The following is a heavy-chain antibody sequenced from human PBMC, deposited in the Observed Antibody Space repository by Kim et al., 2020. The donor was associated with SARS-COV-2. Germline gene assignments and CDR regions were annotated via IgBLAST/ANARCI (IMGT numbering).Heavy chain of an antibody. CDR1: GFTFSSYA. CDR2: ISGSGGST. J-gene: IGHJ4*02. D-gene: IGHD5-18*01. CDR3: AKDHAGTAMVREGDYFDY. V-gene: IGHV3-23*01. Sequence: GGSLRLSCAASGFTFSSYAMSWVRQAPGKGLEWVSAISGSGGSTYYADPVKGRFTISRDNSKNTLYLQMNSLRAEDTAVYYCAKDHAGTAMVREGDYFDYWGQGTLVTVSS.